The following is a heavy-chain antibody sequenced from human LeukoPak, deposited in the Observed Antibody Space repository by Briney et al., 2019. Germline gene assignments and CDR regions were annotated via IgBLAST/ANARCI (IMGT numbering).Heavy chain of an antibody. V-gene: IGHV5-10-1*01. CDR2: IDPSDSYT. CDR3: ARQPMEWNWFDP. D-gene: IGHD3-3*01. J-gene: IGHJ5*02. CDR1: GYSFTSYW. Sequence: GESLKISCKDSGYSFTSYWISWVRQMPGKGLEWMGRIDPSDSYTNYSPSFQGHVTISADKSISTAYLQWSSLKASDTAMYYCARQPMEWNWFDPWGQGTLVTVSS.